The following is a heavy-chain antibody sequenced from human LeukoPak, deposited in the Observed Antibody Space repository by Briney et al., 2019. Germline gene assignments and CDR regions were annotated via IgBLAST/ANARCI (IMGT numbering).Heavy chain of an antibody. Sequence: ASVKVSCKASGYTFTSYNMDWVRQAPGQGLEWMGIINPSGGSTSYAQKFQGRVTMTRDTSTSTVYMELSSLRSEDTAVYYCARTRDDYTHADYWGQGTLVTVSS. CDR2: INPSGGST. V-gene: IGHV1-46*01. D-gene: IGHD5-24*01. CDR1: GYTFTSYN. CDR3: ARTRDDYTHADY. J-gene: IGHJ4*02.